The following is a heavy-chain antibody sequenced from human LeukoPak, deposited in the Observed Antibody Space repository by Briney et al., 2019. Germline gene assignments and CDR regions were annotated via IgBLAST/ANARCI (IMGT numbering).Heavy chain of an antibody. Sequence: GGSLRLSCAASGFTFSSYCMHWVRRAPGKGLGWVAVISYDGSNKYYADSVKGRSTISRDNSKNTLYLQMNSLRAEDTAVYYCAKLGSDYFLDFDPWGQGTQVTVSS. CDR2: ISYDGSNK. V-gene: IGHV3-30*18. J-gene: IGHJ5*02. CDR3: AKLGSDYFLDFDP. D-gene: IGHD2/OR15-2a*01. CDR1: GFTFSSYC.